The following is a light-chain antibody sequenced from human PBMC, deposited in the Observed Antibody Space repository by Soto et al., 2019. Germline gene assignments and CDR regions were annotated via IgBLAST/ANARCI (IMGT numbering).Light chain of an antibody. CDR2: DAS. CDR1: QSVSSY. J-gene: IGKJ1*01. CDR3: QQRGNWPWT. V-gene: IGKV3-11*01. Sequence: EIVLTQSPATLSLSPGERATLSCRASQSVSSYLAWYQQKPGQAPRLLIYDASNRATGIPARFSGSGSGTDFTLTISSLEPEDFVVYYCQQRGNWPWTFGQGTKVEIK.